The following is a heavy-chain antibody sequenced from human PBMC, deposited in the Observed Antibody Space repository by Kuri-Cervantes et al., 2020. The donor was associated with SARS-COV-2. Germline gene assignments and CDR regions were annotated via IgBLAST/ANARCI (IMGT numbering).Heavy chain of an antibody. CDR1: GFTFSSYW. V-gene: IGHV3-74*01. Sequence: ETLSLTCAASGFTFSSYWMHWVRQAPGKGLVWVSRINSDGSSKSYADSVKGRFTISRDNAKNTLYLQMNSLRAEDTAVYYCAKDLAPGSYEGFDYWGQGTLVTVSS. J-gene: IGHJ4*02. CDR3: AKDLAPGSYEGFDY. D-gene: IGHD3-16*01. CDR2: INSDGSSK.